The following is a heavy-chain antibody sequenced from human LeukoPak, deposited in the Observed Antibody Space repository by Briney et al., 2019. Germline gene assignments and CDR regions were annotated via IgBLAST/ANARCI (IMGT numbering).Heavy chain of an antibody. D-gene: IGHD2-8*01. V-gene: IGHV3-23*01. CDR3: ARSQTNAVYYYGMDV. Sequence: GGSLSLSCAASGFTFSSYAMNWVRQAPGKGLEWVSDISGSGDMTYYADSVKGRFTISRDNSKNTVYLQMNGLRAEDTAVYFCARSQTNAVYYYGMDVWGQGTTVTVSS. CDR1: GFTFSSYA. J-gene: IGHJ6*02. CDR2: ISGSGDMT.